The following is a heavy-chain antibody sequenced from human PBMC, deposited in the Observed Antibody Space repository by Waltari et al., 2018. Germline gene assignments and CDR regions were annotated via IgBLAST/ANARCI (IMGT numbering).Heavy chain of an antibody. CDR2: INWHGGST. J-gene: IGHJ6*03. D-gene: IGHD3-3*01. Sequence: GFTFDDSGMSWVRQAPGTGLEWASGINWHGGSTGYSDSVKGRFTISRDNANNSLYLQMNSLRAEDTALYYCARVWYYDFWSGYYTGSYYYDMDVWGKGTTVTVSS. V-gene: IGHV3-20*03. CDR3: ARVWYYDFWSGYYTGSYYYDMDV. CDR1: GFTFDDSG.